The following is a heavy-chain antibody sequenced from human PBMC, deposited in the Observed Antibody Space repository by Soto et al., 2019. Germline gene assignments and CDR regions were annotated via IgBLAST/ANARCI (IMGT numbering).Heavy chain of an antibody. J-gene: IGHJ4*02. Sequence: QVQLVQSGAEVKKPGSSVKVSCKASGGTFSSYTISWVRQAPGQGLEWMGRIIPILGIANYAQKFQGRVTXTXDXXTSTAYMELSSLRSEDTAVYYCARGRTTVTTHFDYWGQGTLVTVSS. D-gene: IGHD4-17*01. CDR3: ARGRTTVTTHFDY. CDR2: IIPILGIA. CDR1: GGTFSSYT. V-gene: IGHV1-69*02.